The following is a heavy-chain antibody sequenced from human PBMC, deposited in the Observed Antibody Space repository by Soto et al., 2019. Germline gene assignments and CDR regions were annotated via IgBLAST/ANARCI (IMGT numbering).Heavy chain of an antibody. Sequence: SETLSLTCTVSGGSISSGDYYWSWIRQPPGKGLEWIGYIYYSGSTYYNPSLKSRVTISVDTSKNQFSLKLSSVTAADSAVYYCARDLWMGGTYNGMDVWGQGTTVTVSS. J-gene: IGHJ6*02. CDR1: GGSISSGDYY. CDR2: IYYSGST. CDR3: ARDLWMGGTYNGMDV. V-gene: IGHV4-30-4*01. D-gene: IGHD1-26*01.